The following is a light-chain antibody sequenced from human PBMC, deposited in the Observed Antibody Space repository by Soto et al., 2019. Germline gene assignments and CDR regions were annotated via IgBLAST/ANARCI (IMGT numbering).Light chain of an antibody. J-gene: IGLJ2*01. V-gene: IGLV1-40*01. CDR3: QSYDSSLSGSGVV. Sequence: QPVLTQPPSVSGAPGQRVTISCTGSSSNIGAGYDVHWYQQLPGTAPKLLIYGNSNRPSGVPDRFSGSKSGTSASLAITGLQAEDEADYYCQSYDSSLSGSGVVFGGGIKLTVL. CDR2: GNS. CDR1: SSNIGAGYD.